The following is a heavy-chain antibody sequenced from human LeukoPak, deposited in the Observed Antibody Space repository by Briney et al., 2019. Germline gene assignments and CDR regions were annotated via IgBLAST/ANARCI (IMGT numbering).Heavy chain of an antibody. J-gene: IGHJ3*02. CDR3: AREKAHYDILTGYYYAFDI. Sequence: SETLSLTCTVSGGSISSYYWSWIRQPPGKGLEWIGYIYYSGSTNYNPSLKSRVTISVDTSKNQFSPKLSSVTAADTAVYYCAREKAHYDILTGYYYAFDIWGQGTMVTVSS. CDR1: GGSISSYY. CDR2: IYYSGST. D-gene: IGHD3-9*01. V-gene: IGHV4-59*01.